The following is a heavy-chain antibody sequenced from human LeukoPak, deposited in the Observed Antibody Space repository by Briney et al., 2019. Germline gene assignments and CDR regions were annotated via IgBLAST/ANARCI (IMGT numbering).Heavy chain of an antibody. CDR1: GYTFTGYY. D-gene: IGHD5-18*01. CDR2: INPNSGGT. CDR3: ARAPDSYGSFDY. J-gene: IGHJ4*02. Sequence: ASVKVSCKASGYTFTGYYMHWVRQAPGQGLEWMGWINPNSGGTNYAQKFQGRVTMIRDTSISTAYMELSRLRSDDTAVYYCARAPDSYGSFDYWGQGTLVTVSS. V-gene: IGHV1-2*02.